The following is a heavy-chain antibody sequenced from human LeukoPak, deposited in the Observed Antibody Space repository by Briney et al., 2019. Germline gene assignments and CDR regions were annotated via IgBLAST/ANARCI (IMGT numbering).Heavy chain of an antibody. Sequence: ETLSLTCTVSGASINNNFWTWIRPPPGKGLEWIGYIYSSGSANYNPSLKSRVFISGDTSKNQISLNLTSVTAADTAVYFCARHRDYYDTWGHGTLVTVSS. CDR1: GASINNNF. CDR3: ARHRDYYDT. J-gene: IGHJ4*01. D-gene: IGHD3-22*01. V-gene: IGHV4-59*08. CDR2: IYSSGSA.